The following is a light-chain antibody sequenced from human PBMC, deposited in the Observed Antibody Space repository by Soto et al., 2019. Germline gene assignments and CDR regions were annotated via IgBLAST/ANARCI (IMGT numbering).Light chain of an antibody. Sequence: QSVLTQPPSASGTPGQTVTIYCSGGWYNIGKNLGYWYQHLPGTAPKLLIYMTNQRPSGVPDRFSGSKSGSSASLAVSGLRSEDEAVYYCAAWDDSLRAWVFGGGTKLTVL. V-gene: IGLV1-47*01. CDR1: WYNIGKNL. CDR2: MTN. J-gene: IGLJ3*02. CDR3: AAWDDSLRAWV.